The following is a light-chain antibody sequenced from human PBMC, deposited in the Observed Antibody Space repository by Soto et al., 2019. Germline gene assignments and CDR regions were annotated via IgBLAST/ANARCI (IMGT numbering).Light chain of an antibody. V-gene: IGKV3-20*01. Sequence: EIVLTQSPGTLSLSPGERATLSCSASQSVRSNFLAWYQQKPGQAPRLLIYGASNRATGIPDRFSGSGSGTDFTLTITRLEAEDFAMYYCQRYDSLRTFGQGTKVEI. J-gene: IGKJ1*01. CDR1: QSVRSNF. CDR3: QRYDSLRT. CDR2: GAS.